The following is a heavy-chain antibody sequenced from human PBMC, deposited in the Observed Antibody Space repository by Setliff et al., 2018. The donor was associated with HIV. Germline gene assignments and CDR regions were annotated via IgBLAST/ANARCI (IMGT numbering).Heavy chain of an antibody. V-gene: IGHV5-51*01. CDR2: IYPDDSDT. CDR1: GYIFTNYW. D-gene: IGHD1-26*01. CDR3: ATLVGTNGVVWFDP. Sequence: PGESLKISCEASGYIFTNYWIGWVRQMPGKGLEWMGIIYPDDSDTRYSPSFQGQVTLSADKSINTTYLQWSSLKASDTAMYYCATLVGTNGVVWFDPWGQGTLVTVSS. J-gene: IGHJ5*01.